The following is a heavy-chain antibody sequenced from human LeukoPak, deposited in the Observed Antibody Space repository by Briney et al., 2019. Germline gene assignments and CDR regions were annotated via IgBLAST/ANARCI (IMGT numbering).Heavy chain of an antibody. Sequence: GGSLRLSCAASGFTFRSYSMNWVRQAPGKGLEWVSYISSSGSTTYYADSVKGRFTISRDNSKNTLYLQMNSLRAEDTAVYYCAKDPHIAVAGTSVDYWGQGTLVTVSS. CDR2: ISSSGSTT. CDR3: AKDPHIAVAGTSVDY. V-gene: IGHV3-23*01. CDR1: GFTFRSYS. J-gene: IGHJ4*02. D-gene: IGHD6-19*01.